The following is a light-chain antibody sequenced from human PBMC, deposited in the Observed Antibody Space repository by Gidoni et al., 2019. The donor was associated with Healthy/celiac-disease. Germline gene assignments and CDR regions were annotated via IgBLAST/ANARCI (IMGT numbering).Light chain of an antibody. CDR1: QSVSSN. Sequence: ELVMTQSPATLSVSPGERATLSCRASQSVSSNLAWYQQKPGQAPRLLIYGASTRATGIPARFSGSGSGTEFTLPISSLQSEDFAVYYCQQYNNWPPCTFGQGTKLEIK. CDR3: QQYNNWPPCT. CDR2: GAS. V-gene: IGKV3-15*01. J-gene: IGKJ2*02.